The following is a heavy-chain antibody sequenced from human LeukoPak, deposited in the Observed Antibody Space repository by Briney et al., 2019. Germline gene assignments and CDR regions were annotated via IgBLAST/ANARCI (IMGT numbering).Heavy chain of an antibody. CDR3: ARRRCSGGSCYSDY. V-gene: IGHV1-18*04. CDR1: GYTSTSYG. Sequence: ASVKVSCKASGYTSTSYGISWVRQAPGQGLEWMGWISAYNGNTNYAQKLQGRVTMTTDTSTSTAYMELRSLRSDDTAVYYCARRRCSGGSCYSDYWGQGTLVTVSS. D-gene: IGHD2-15*01. J-gene: IGHJ4*02. CDR2: ISAYNGNT.